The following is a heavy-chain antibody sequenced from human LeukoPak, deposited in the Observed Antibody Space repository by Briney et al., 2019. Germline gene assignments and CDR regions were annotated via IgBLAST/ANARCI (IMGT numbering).Heavy chain of an antibody. CDR2: IYYSGST. Sequence: SETLSLTCTVSGGSISSSSYYWGWIRQPPGKGLEWIGSIYYSGSTYYNPSLKSRVTISVDTSKNQFSLKLSSVTAADTAVYYCARFSYYFYMDVWGKGTTVTVSS. CDR1: GGSISSSSYY. CDR3: ARFSYYFYMDV. J-gene: IGHJ6*03. V-gene: IGHV4-39*07.